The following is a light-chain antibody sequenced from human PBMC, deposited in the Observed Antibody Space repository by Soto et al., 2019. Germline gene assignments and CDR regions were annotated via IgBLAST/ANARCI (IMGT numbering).Light chain of an antibody. V-gene: IGLV2-14*01. CDR1: SSDVGAYDS. J-gene: IGLJ2*01. Sequence: QSALTQPASLSGSPGQSITISCTGTSSDVGAYDSVSWYQQQPGKAPKLMIYDVNSRPSGVSNRFSGSKSGNTASLTISGLQTEDESDYYCSSYTSSYTLVFGGGTKLTVL. CDR3: SSYTSSYTLV. CDR2: DVN.